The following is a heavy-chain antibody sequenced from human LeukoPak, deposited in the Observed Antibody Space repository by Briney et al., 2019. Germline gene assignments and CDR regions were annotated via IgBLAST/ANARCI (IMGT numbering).Heavy chain of an antibody. V-gene: IGHV3-74*01. CDR3: ATADLSSSWYHYYYYYGMDV. J-gene: IGHJ6*02. D-gene: IGHD6-13*01. CDR1: GFTFSSYW. Sequence: GGSLRLSCAASGFTFSSYWMHWVRQAPGKGLVWVSRINSDGSSTSYADSVKGRFTISRDNAKNTLYLQMNSLRAEDTAVYYCATADLSSSWYHYYYYYGMDVWGQGTTVTVSS. CDR2: INSDGSST.